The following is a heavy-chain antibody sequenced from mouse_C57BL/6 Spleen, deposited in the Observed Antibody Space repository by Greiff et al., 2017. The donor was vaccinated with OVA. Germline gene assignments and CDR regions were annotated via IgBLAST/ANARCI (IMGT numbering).Heavy chain of an antibody. J-gene: IGHJ1*03. CDR3: ARSGGSSYGYFDV. V-gene: IGHV1-52*01. CDR1: GYTFTSYW. CDR2: IDPSDSAT. D-gene: IGHD1-1*01. Sequence: QVQLQQPGAELVRPGSSVKLSCKASGYTFTSYWMHWVKQRPIQGLEWIGNIDPSDSATHYNQKFKDKATLTVDKSSSTAYMQLSSLTSEDSAVYYCARSGGSSYGYFDVWGTGTTVTVSS.